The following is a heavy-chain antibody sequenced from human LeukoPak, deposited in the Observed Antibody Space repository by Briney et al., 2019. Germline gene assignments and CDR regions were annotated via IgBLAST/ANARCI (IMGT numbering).Heavy chain of an antibody. D-gene: IGHD3-22*01. CDR2: INHSGST. V-gene: IGHV4-34*01. CDR3: ARGPKYYYDSSGYYFFDY. Sequence: SETLSLTCAVYGGSFSGYYWSWIRQPPGKGLEWIGEINHSGSTNYNPSLKSRVTISVDTPKNQFSLKLSSVTAADTAVYYCARGPKYYYDSSGYYFFDYWGQGTLVTVSS. J-gene: IGHJ4*02. CDR1: GGSFSGYY.